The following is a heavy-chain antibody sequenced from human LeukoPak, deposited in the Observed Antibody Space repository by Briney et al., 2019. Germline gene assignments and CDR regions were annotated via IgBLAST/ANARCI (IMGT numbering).Heavy chain of an antibody. D-gene: IGHD6-13*01. Sequence: SETLSLTCTVSGGSISSSSYYWGWIRQPPGKGLEWIGSIYYSGSTYYNPSLKSRVTISVDTSKNQFSLKLSSVTAADTAVYYCATIAAAGTSDWGQGTLVTVSS. CDR3: ATIAAAGTSD. V-gene: IGHV4-39*01. J-gene: IGHJ4*02. CDR1: GGSISSSSYY. CDR2: IYYSGST.